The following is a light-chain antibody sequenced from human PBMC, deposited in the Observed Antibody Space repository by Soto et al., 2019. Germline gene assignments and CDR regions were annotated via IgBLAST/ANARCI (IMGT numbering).Light chain of an antibody. CDR1: HTVSSRY. CDR2: GAS. J-gene: IGKJ1*01. Sequence: EMVLTESPGTLSLSPGERGTRACRATHTVSSRYLAWYQQKPGQPPTLLIYGASSRATGIPDRFSASGSGTDFTLTITSLQPEDFATYYCQQYYTSPHTFGQGTKVDI. CDR3: QQYYTSPHT. V-gene: IGKV3-20*01.